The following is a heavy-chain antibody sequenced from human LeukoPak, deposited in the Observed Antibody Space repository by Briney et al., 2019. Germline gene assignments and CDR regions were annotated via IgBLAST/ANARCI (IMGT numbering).Heavy chain of an antibody. Sequence: SLRLSCAASGFTFSDYYMSWVRQAPGKWLEWVSYISSSGSTIYYAYSVKGRFTISRDNAKNSLYLQMNSLRAEDTAVYYCARSPYYDYVWGSLQVLYYFDYWGQGTLVTVPS. CDR1: GFTFSDYY. J-gene: IGHJ4*02. V-gene: IGHV3-11*04. CDR3: ARSPYYDYVWGSLQVLYYFDY. D-gene: IGHD3-16*01. CDR2: ISSSGSTI.